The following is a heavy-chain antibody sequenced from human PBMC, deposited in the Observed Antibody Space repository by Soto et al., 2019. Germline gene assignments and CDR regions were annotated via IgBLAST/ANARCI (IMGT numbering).Heavy chain of an antibody. D-gene: IGHD6-13*01. CDR1: GFTFSNYA. V-gene: IGHV3-23*01. CDR2: ITGSGGGT. J-gene: IGHJ4*02. CDR3: AKRPLTAAGFDY. Sequence: PGGSLRLSCAASGFTFSNYAMTWVRQAPGKGLEWVSVITGSGGGTYFVDSVKGRSTISRDNSKNTVYLQMNSLRAEDTAVYYCAKRPLTAAGFDYWGQATLVTVSS.